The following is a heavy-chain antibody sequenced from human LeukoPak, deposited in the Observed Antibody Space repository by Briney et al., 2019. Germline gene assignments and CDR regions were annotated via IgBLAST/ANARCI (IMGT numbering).Heavy chain of an antibody. Sequence: GGSLRLSCAASGFTFSSYAMSWVRQAPGKGLEWVSGISGSGGSTYYADSVKGRFTISRDNSKNTLYLQMNSLRAEDTAVYYCAKDRHKAVNYYYNYMDFWGKGTTVTVT. CDR2: ISGSGGST. V-gene: IGHV3-23*01. CDR3: AKDRHKAVNYYYNYMDF. CDR1: GFTFSSYA. D-gene: IGHD3-10*01. J-gene: IGHJ6*03.